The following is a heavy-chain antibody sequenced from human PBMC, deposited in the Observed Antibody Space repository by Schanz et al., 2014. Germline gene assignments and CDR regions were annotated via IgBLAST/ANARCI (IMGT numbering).Heavy chain of an antibody. J-gene: IGHJ3*02. CDR1: GDSISTSNW. Sequence: QVQLQESGPGLVKASGTLSLTCGVSGDSISTSNWWSWVRQPPGKGLEWIGEIYHSGSTKHNPSLKSRLIISVDKFKNQFSLNLSSATAADTAMYYCSRDRGHGDLPGDIWGQGTMVTVSS. D-gene: IGHD4-17*01. CDR2: IYHSGST. CDR3: SRDRGHGDLPGDI. V-gene: IGHV4-4*02.